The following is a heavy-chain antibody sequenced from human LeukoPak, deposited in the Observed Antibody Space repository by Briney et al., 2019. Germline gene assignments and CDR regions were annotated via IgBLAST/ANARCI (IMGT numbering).Heavy chain of an antibody. V-gene: IGHV1-46*01. D-gene: IGHD2-2*01. CDR2: INPSGGST. CDR3: ATQGTVPSLYSYMDV. J-gene: IGHJ6*03. Sequence: ASVKVSCKASGYTFTSYYMHWVRQAPGQGLEWMGIINPSGGSTSYAQKFQGRVTMTRDTSRSTVYMELSSLRSEDTAVYYCATQGTVPSLYSYMDVWGKGTTVTVSS. CDR1: GYTFTSYY.